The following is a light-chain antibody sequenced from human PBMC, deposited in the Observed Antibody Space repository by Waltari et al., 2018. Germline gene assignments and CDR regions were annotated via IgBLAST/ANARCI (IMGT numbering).Light chain of an antibody. CDR1: SGSVSTNHY. Sequence: QTVVTQEPSFSVSPGGTVTLTCGLTSGSVSTNHYASWYRQTPGQAPPTLIHNTDTRSSVVPDRFSGSILGNKAALTITGAQADDESDYYCVLYMGSVVFGGGTKLTVL. V-gene: IGLV8-61*01. J-gene: IGLJ3*02. CDR2: NTD. CDR3: VLYMGSVV.